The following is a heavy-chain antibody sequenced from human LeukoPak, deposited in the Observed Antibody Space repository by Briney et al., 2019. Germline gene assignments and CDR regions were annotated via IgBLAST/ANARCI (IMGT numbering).Heavy chain of an antibody. Sequence: GGSLRLSCAASGFTFSSYAMSWVRQAPGKGLEWVSAISGSGGSTYYADSVKGRFTISRDNSKNTLYLQMNSLRAVDTAVYYCAKDPTPLRYFDYQTDYWGQGTLVTVSS. CDR3: AKDPTPLRYFDYQTDY. D-gene: IGHD3-9*01. CDR2: ISGSGGST. J-gene: IGHJ4*02. V-gene: IGHV3-23*01. CDR1: GFTFSSYA.